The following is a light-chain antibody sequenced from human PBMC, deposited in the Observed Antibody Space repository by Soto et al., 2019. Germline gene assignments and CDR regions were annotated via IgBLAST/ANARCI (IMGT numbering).Light chain of an antibody. CDR3: GTWDTSLNFGL. V-gene: IGLV1-51*01. CDR1: SSNIGSNY. Sequence: QSVLTQPPSVSAAPGQKVTISCSGSSSNIGSNYVSWYQHVPGTAPKLLIYDDDKRPSVIADRLSGSKAGTSATLGITGLQNGDEADYYCGTWDTSLNFGLFGGGTKVTVL. CDR2: DDD. J-gene: IGLJ2*01.